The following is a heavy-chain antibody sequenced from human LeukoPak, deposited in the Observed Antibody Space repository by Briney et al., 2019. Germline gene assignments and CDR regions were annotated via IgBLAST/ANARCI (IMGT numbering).Heavy chain of an antibody. CDR2: IRYDGSNK. Sequence: GGSLRLSCAASGFTFSSYGMHWVRQAPGKGLEWVAFIRYDGSNKYYVDSVKGRFTISRDNSKNTLYLQMNSLRAEDTAVYYCAKDGGYFLYYFDYWGQGTLVTVSS. CDR1: GFTFSSYG. V-gene: IGHV3-30*02. CDR3: AKDGGYFLYYFDY. J-gene: IGHJ4*02. D-gene: IGHD3-22*01.